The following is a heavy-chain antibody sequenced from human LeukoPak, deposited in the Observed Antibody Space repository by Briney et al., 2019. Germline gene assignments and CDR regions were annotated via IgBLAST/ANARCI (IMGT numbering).Heavy chain of an antibody. J-gene: IGHJ4*02. CDR2: ITNTPNYI. Sequence: GGSLRLSCAASGFILNTYTITWVRQAPGKGLEWVSSITNTPNYIYYADSVKGRFTISRDNANNSLYLQMDSLRAGDTAVYYCWRDSPYDTSIWGQGTLVTVSS. D-gene: IGHD3-16*01. CDR3: WRDSPYDTSI. V-gene: IGHV3-21*01. CDR1: GFILNTYT.